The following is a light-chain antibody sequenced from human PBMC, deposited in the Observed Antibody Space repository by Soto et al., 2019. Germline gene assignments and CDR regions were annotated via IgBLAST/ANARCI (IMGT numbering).Light chain of an antibody. V-gene: IGKV1-39*01. CDR1: ESMKRH. J-gene: IGKJ5*01. CDR2: AAS. Sequence: DIQMTQSPSSLSASVGDRVTITCRASESMKRHLNWYQQQPGRAPKLLIYAASSLQNGVPSRFRGGGSGTDFTLIITNLQPEDFATYYCQQSYTALSITFGQGTRLEIK. CDR3: QQSYTALSIT.